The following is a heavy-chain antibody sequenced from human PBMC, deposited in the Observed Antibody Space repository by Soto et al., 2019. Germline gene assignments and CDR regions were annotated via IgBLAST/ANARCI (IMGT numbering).Heavy chain of an antibody. CDR1: GESISGTIYY. D-gene: IGHD6-13*01. V-gene: IGHV4-39*02. Sequence: SETLSLTCIVSGESISGTIYYWGCIRQPPGKGLEWIGSIYYSESTYYNPSLKSRVTISVDASKNRFSLKLTSVTDADTSVYYCARPGGSGWFYFDSWGQGSQVTVS. CDR2: IYYSEST. J-gene: IGHJ4*02. CDR3: ARPGGSGWFYFDS.